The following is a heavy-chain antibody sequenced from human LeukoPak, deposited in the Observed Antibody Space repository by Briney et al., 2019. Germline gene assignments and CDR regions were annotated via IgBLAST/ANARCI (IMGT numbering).Heavy chain of an antibody. J-gene: IGHJ4*02. CDR2: INSDGSST. D-gene: IGHD3-10*01. CDR1: GFTFSSYW. Sequence: PGGSLRLSCAASGFTFSSYWMHWVRQAPGKGLVWVSRINSDGSSTTYADSVKGRFTISRDNAKNTLYLQMNSLRAEDTAVYYCVSLTHGSGTSLFDYWGQGTLVTVSS. CDR3: VSLTHGSGTSLFDY. V-gene: IGHV3-74*01.